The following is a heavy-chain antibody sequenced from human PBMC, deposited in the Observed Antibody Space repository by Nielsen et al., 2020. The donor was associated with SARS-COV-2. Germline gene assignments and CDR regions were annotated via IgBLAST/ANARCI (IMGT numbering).Heavy chain of an antibody. J-gene: IGHJ2*01. CDR3: ARGSAWSGRYFDL. Sequence: SETLSLTCTVSGGSISSYYWSWIRQPPGKGLEWIGYIYYSGSTNYNPSLKSRVTISVDTSKNQFSLKLSSVTAADTAVYYCARGSAWSGRYFDLWGRGTLVTVSS. V-gene: IGHV4-59*12. D-gene: IGHD6-19*01. CDR1: GGSISSYY. CDR2: IYYSGST.